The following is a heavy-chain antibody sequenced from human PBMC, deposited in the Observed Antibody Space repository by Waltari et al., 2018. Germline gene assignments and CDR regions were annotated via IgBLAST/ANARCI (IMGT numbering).Heavy chain of an antibody. Sequence: QMQLVQSGAEVKKPGSSLKVSCKASGGTFRSYAISGVRQAPGQGLEWMGGIIPIFGTANYAQKFHGRVTITADESTSTAYMVLSSLISEDTAVYYCARAGIAVAGTDAFDIWGQGTMVTVSS. J-gene: IGHJ3*02. CDR2: IIPIFGTA. CDR3: ARAGIAVAGTDAFDI. CDR1: GGTFRSYA. V-gene: IGHV1-69*01. D-gene: IGHD6-19*01.